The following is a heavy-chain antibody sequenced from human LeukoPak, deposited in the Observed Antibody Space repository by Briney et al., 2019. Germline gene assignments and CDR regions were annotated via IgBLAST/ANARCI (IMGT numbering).Heavy chain of an antibody. V-gene: IGHV4-59*04. CDR3: ARSWGGYLDY. CDR1: GGSITNYY. J-gene: IGHJ4*02. CDR2: IRYSGTT. Sequence: SETLSLTCTVSGGSITNYYWSWIRQPPGKGLEWIANIRYSGTTYYNPSLKSRVTISVDTSKNQFSLKLSSVTAADTAVYYCARSWGGYLDYWGQGTLVTVSS. D-gene: IGHD3-22*01.